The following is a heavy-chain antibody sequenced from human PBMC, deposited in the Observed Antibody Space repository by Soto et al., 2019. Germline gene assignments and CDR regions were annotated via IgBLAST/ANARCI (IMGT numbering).Heavy chain of an antibody. CDR3: ARYSGSYWHYLDF. J-gene: IGHJ4*02. CDR2: IYPGDSDT. Sequence: PGESLKISCKSSGYIFSKYWIGWVRQMPGKGLEWIGTIYPGDSDTKYSPAFRGQVTISADTSVSTAYLQWRSLEATDSAIYYCARYSGSYWHYLDFWGQGTLVTVSS. CDR1: GYIFSKYW. V-gene: IGHV5-51*01. D-gene: IGHD1-26*01.